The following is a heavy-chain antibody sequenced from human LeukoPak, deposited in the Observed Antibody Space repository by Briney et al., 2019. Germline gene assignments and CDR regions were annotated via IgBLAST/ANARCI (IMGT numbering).Heavy chain of an antibody. Sequence: GGSLRLSCAASGFTFSSYWMHWVRQAPGKGLVWVSRINSDGSTTSYADSVKGRFTISRDNAKNTLYLQMNSLRAEDTAVYYCARDTADDAFDIWGQGTMITVSS. CDR3: ARDTADDAFDI. CDR1: GFTFSSYW. CDR2: INSDGSTT. V-gene: IGHV3-74*01. J-gene: IGHJ3*02.